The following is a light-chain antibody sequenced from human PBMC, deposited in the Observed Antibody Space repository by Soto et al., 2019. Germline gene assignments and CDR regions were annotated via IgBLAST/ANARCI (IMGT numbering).Light chain of an antibody. J-gene: IGKJ4*01. CDR1: PSFSSTY. Sequence: EIVLTQSPGTLSLSPGDRATLSCRASPSFSSTYLAWYQQKPGQAPRLLIYGASTRATGVPDRFSGSGSATDFTLTISRLVPEDSAVYYCQQYDRSPLTFGGGTQVEI. V-gene: IGKV3-20*01. CDR2: GAS. CDR3: QQYDRSPLT.